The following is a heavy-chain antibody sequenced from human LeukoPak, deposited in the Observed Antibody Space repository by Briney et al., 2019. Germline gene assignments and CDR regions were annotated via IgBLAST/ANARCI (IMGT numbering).Heavy chain of an antibody. V-gene: IGHV4-34*01. CDR3: ARGRYGSRYDSSGYYSKTVDY. D-gene: IGHD3-22*01. CDR2: INHSGST. J-gene: IGHJ4*02. Sequence: PSETLSLTCAVYGGSFGGYYWSWIRQPPGKGLEWIGEINHSGSTNYNPSLKSRVTISVDTSKNQFSLKLSSVTAADTAVYYCARGRYGSRYDSSGYYSKTVDYWGQGTLVTVSS. CDR1: GGSFGGYY.